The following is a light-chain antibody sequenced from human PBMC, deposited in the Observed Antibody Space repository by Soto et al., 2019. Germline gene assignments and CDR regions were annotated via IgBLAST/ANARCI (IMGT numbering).Light chain of an antibody. Sequence: QSVLTQPPSVSGTPRQRVTISCSGDSSNIETNLVYWYQHLPGASPRLLIYNNDQRPSGVPDRFSASKSGTSASLAISGLRSEDEADYYCTATDDRLTGPVFGGGTKLTVL. CDR3: TATDDRLTGPV. CDR1: SSNIETNL. J-gene: IGLJ2*01. CDR2: NND. V-gene: IGLV1-47*02.